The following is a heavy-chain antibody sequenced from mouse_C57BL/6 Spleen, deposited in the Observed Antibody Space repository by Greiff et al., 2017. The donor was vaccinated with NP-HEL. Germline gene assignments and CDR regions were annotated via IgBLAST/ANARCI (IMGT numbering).Heavy chain of an antibody. J-gene: IGHJ3*01. CDR2: ISDGGSYT. D-gene: IGHD2-3*01. CDR1: GFTFSSYA. CDR3: ARDGYLAWFAY. V-gene: IGHV5-4*01. Sequence: EVKLVESGGGLVKPGGSLKLSCAASGFTFSSYAMSWVRQTPEKMLEWVATISDGGSYTYYPDNVKGRFTISRDNAKNNLYLQMSHLKSEDTAMYYCARDGYLAWFAYWGQGTLVTVSA.